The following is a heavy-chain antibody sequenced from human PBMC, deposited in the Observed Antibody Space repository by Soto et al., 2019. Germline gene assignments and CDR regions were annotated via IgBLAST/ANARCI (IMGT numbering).Heavy chain of an antibody. V-gene: IGHV4-39*01. CDR2: IYYSGST. J-gene: IGHJ4*02. Sequence: SETLFLTCTVFGGPFDITSSYWAWVRQPPGKGLEWIAYIYYSGSTYYNPSPKSRITISVDTSTNQLSLRLSSVTAADTAVYYCATIPIVGTKPYYFNSWGQGTLVTVSS. CDR3: ATIPIVGTKPYYFNS. CDR1: GGPFDITSSY. D-gene: IGHD1-1*01.